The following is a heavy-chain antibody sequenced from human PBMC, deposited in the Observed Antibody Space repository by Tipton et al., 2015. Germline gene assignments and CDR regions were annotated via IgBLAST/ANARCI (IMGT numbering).Heavy chain of an antibody. V-gene: IGHV4-4*02. Sequence: TLSLTCSVSGDSISSSNWWSWVRQPPGKGLEWIGEIHHGGSTNSNPSLKSRVTMSVDTSKNQFSLHLSSVTAADTDVYYCAREVWYYDSSGYDYWGQGTLVTVSS. CDR3: AREVWYYDSSGYDY. CDR2: IHHGGST. J-gene: IGHJ4*02. D-gene: IGHD3-22*01. CDR1: GDSISSSNW.